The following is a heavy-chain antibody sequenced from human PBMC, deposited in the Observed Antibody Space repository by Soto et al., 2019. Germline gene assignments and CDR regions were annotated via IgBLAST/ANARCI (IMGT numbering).Heavy chain of an antibody. CDR3: ARGGQGWAYSITGTHAYYYYGMDV. J-gene: IGHJ6*02. Sequence: GGSLRLSCAASGFTFSSYGMHWVRQAPGKGLEWVAVIWYDGSNKYYADSVKGRFTISRDNSKNTLYLQMNSLRAEDTAVYYCARGGQGWAYSITGTHAYYYYGMDVWGQGTTVTVSS. D-gene: IGHD1-7*01. V-gene: IGHV3-33*01. CDR2: IWYDGSNK. CDR1: GFTFSSYG.